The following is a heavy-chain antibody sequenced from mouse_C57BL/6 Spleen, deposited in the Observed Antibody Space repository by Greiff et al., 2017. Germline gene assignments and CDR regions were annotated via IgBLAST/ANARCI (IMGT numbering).Heavy chain of an antibody. CDR3: ASYSNYDSYYAMDY. J-gene: IGHJ4*01. CDR2: IHPNSGST. CDR1: GYTFTSYW. Sequence: VQLQQPGAELVKPGASVKLSCKASGYTFTSYWMHWVKQRPGQGLEWIGMIHPNSGSTNYNEKFKSKATLTVDKSSSTAYMQLSSLTSEDSAVYYCASYSNYDSYYAMDYWGQGTSVTVSS. D-gene: IGHD2-5*01. V-gene: IGHV1-64*01.